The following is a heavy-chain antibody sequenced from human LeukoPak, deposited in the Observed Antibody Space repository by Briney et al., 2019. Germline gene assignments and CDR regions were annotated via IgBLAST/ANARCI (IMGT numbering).Heavy chain of an antibody. J-gene: IGHJ4*02. Sequence: SETLSLTCTVSGGSISSYYWSWIRQPPGKGLEWIGYIYYSGSTNYNPSLKSRVTISVDTSKNQFSLKLSSVTAADTAVYYCARGEWELLGEYYFDYWGQGTLVTVSS. D-gene: IGHD1-26*01. V-gene: IGHV4-59*01. CDR3: ARGEWELLGEYYFDY. CDR1: GGSISSYY. CDR2: IYYSGST.